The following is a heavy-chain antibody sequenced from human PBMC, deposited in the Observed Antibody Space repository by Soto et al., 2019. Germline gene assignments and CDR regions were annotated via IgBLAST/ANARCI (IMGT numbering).Heavy chain of an antibody. Sequence: PSETLSLTCAVYGGSFSDYYWSWIRQPPGKGLEWIGEINHSGSTNYNPSLKSRLTISLDTSKNQFSLKLSSVTAADTAVYYCARGKMIAATFHFYYAMDVWGQGTTVTVSS. CDR1: GGSFSDYY. CDR3: ARGKMIAATFHFYYAMDV. D-gene: IGHD2-15*01. CDR2: INHSGST. J-gene: IGHJ6*02. V-gene: IGHV4-34*01.